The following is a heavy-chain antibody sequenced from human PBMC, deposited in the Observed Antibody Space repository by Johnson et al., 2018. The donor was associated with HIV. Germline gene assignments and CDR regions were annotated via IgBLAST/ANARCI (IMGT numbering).Heavy chain of an antibody. CDR3: TREAKLRPLDGPDDAFDI. CDR1: GFSFSDHF. CDR2: IRNKPSSYST. V-gene: IGHV3-72*01. D-gene: IGHD2-2*03. J-gene: IGHJ3*02. Sequence: VQLVESGGGLVQPGGSLRLSCVGSGFSFSDHFMDWVRQATGKGLEWVGRIRNKPSSYSTEYAASVKGRFTVSRDDSKNTLYLQMNSLKTEDTAVYYCTREAKLRPLDGPDDAFDIWGQGTMVTVSS.